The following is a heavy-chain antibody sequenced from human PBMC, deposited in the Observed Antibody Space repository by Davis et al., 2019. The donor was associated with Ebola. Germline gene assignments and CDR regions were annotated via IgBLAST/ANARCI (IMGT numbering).Heavy chain of an antibody. Sequence: PSEPLSLPCTVSGLSRSSGRYAWSWIRQHTGGGPVSIGYIYYSGRTNYNPSLKSRVTISVDTSKNQFSLELSSLTAADTAVYYCARGYGQWLLRGWGQGTTVTVS. D-gene: IGHD5-12*01. CDR2: IYYSGRT. CDR1: GLSRSSGRYA. CDR3: ARGYGQWLLRG. V-gene: IGHV4-61*01. J-gene: IGHJ6*02.